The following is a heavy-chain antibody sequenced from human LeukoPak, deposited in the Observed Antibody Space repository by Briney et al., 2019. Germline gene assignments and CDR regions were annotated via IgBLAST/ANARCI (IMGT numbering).Heavy chain of an antibody. Sequence: GGSLRLPCAASGFLVSNYYMSWVRQAPGKGLEWVSVIYSGAGTYYADSVKGRFTISRDNSRNTLYLQMNSLRAEDTAVYFCARDSSGPSYWGQGTLVTVSS. D-gene: IGHD1-26*01. CDR2: IYSGAGT. J-gene: IGHJ4*01. CDR1: GFLVSNYY. CDR3: ARDSSGPSY. V-gene: IGHV3-53*01.